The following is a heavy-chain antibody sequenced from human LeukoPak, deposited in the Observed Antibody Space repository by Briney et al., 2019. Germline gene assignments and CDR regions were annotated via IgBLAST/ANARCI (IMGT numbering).Heavy chain of an antibody. CDR2: IYYSGST. CDR1: GGFISSYY. Sequence: SETLSLTCTVSGGFISSYYWSWIRQPPGKGLEWIGYIYYSGSTNYNPSLKSRVTISVDTSKNQFSLKLSSVTAADTAVYYCARGYSSSWVLDYWGQGTLVTVSS. D-gene: IGHD6-13*01. CDR3: ARGYSSSWVLDY. J-gene: IGHJ4*02. V-gene: IGHV4-59*12.